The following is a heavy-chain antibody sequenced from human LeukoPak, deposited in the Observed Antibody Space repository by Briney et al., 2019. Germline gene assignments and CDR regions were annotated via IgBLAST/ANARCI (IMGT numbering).Heavy chain of an antibody. V-gene: IGHV3-33*01. CDR1: GFTFSSYG. CDR2: IWYDGSNK. J-gene: IGHJ4*02. D-gene: IGHD5-24*01. CDR3: ARGRDGFNYFDY. Sequence: GGSLRLSCAASGFTFSSYGMHWVRQAPGKGLEWVAVIWYDGSNKYYADSVKGRFSISRDNSKSTLYLQMNSLRAEDTAVYYCARGRDGFNYFDYWGQGTLVTVSS.